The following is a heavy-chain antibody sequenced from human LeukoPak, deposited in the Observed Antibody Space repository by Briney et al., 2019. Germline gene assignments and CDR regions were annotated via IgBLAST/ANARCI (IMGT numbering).Heavy chain of an antibody. CDR1: GFTFSSYW. CDR3: ARDILADCGGDCYSTPLSEY. Sequence: GGSLRLSCAASGFTFSSYWMQWVRQAPGKGLVWVSRIDGDGSSTNYADSVKGRFTISRDNAQNSLYLQMNGLRAEDAAVYYCARDILADCGGDCYSTPLSEYWGQGTLVTVSS. V-gene: IGHV3-74*01. CDR2: IDGDGSST. D-gene: IGHD2-21*02. J-gene: IGHJ4*02.